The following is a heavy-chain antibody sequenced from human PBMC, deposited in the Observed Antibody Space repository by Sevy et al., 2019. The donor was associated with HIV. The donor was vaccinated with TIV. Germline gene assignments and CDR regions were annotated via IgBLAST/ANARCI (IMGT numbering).Heavy chain of an antibody. V-gene: IGHV3-30*18. CDR2: ISYDGSNK. Sequence: GGSLRLSCAASGFTFSSYGMHWVRQAPGKGLEWVAVISYDGSNKYYADSVKGRFTISSDKSKNTLYLQMNSLRAEDTAVYYCAKGPRGCSGGSCAAYLDYWGQGTLVTVSS. CDR1: GFTFSSYG. D-gene: IGHD2-15*01. CDR3: AKGPRGCSGGSCAAYLDY. J-gene: IGHJ4*02.